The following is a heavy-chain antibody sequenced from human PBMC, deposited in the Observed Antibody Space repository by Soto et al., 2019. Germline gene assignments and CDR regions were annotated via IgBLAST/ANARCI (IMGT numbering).Heavy chain of an antibody. CDR2: IYPGDSDT. J-gene: IGHJ6*02. V-gene: IGHV5-51*01. CDR3: ARPATAHYYYYGMDV. Sequence: GESLKISCKGSGFSFTSYWISWVRQMPGKGLEWMGIIYPGDSDTRYSPSFQGQVTISADKSISTAYLQWSSLKASDTAMYYCARPATAHYYYYGMDVWGQGTTVTVSS. D-gene: IGHD2-15*01. CDR1: GFSFTSYW.